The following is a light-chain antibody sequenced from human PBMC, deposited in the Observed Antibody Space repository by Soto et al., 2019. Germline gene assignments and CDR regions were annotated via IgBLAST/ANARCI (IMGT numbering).Light chain of an antibody. V-gene: IGLV2-14*01. CDR3: SSHSVSSTLV. Sequence: QSALTQPASASGSPGQSLTISCTGTSRDVGGYNYVSWYQQLPGKAPKLMIYEVSNRPSGVSNRFSGSKSGNTASLTISGLQAEDEADYYCSSHSVSSTLVFGGGTKLTVL. CDR2: EVS. CDR1: SRDVGGYNY. J-gene: IGLJ2*01.